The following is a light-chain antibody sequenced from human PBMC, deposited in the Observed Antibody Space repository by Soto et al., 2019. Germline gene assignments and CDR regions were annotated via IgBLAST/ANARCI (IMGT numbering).Light chain of an antibody. V-gene: IGKV3-15*01. J-gene: IGKJ1*01. CDR2: DTS. CDR3: QHYNNWPWT. CDR1: HSVGST. Sequence: ETVMTQSPATLSVSPGESATLSCRASHSVGSTLAWYQQKPGQALRLVMYDTSVRATGIPARFSGSGSGTEFTLTITSLQSDDFAVYSCQHYNNWPWTVGQGNKVEIK.